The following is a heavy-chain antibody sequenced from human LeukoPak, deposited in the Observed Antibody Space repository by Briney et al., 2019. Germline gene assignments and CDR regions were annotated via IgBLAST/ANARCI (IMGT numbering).Heavy chain of an antibody. Sequence: NAGRSLRLSCAGSGFALKSYSLSWVRQAPGKGLEWVSSISSTSAYIYYADSVKGRFTISRDNVDNVVYLQMNSLGAEDTAVYYCARVAVSGPTGWFDSWGQGTLVIVSS. V-gene: IGHV3-21*01. J-gene: IGHJ5*01. CDR1: GFALKSYS. CDR2: ISSTSAYI. D-gene: IGHD2-8*02. CDR3: ARVAVSGPTGWFDS.